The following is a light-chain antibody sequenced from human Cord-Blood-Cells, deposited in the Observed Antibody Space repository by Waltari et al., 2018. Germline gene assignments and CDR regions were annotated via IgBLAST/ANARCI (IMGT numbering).Light chain of an antibody. CDR3: QSYDSSNQV. Sequence: NFMLTQPPSVSESPGKTVTISCTRSSGSIASNYVQWSQQRPGSAPTTVIYEDNQRPSGVPDRFSGSIDSSSNSASLTISGLKTEDEADYYCQSYDSSNQVFGGGTKLTVL. CDR2: EDN. CDR1: SGSIASNY. V-gene: IGLV6-57*03. J-gene: IGLJ3*02.